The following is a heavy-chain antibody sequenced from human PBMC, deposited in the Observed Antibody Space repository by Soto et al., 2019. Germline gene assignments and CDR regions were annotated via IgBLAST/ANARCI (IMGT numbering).Heavy chain of an antibody. J-gene: IGHJ6*02. CDR1: GGSISSGGYY. D-gene: IGHD5-12*01. V-gene: IGHV4-31*03. Sequence: TLSLTCTVSGGSISSGGYYWSWLRQHPGKGLEWIGYIYYSGSTYYNPSLKSRVTISVDTSKNQFSLKLSSVTAADTAVYYCARVGDGYNYYYYGMDVWGQGTTVTVSS. CDR2: IYYSGST. CDR3: ARVGDGYNYYYYGMDV.